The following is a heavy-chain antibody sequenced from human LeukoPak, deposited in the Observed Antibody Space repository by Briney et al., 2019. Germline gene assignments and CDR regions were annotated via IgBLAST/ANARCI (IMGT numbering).Heavy chain of an antibody. J-gene: IGHJ4*02. CDR1: GYTLTELS. V-gene: IGHV1-24*01. CDR3: ANAEHYYDSSGLSYYFDY. Sequence: ASVKVSFKVSGYTLTELSMHWVRQAPGKGLEWMGGFDPEDGETIYAQKFQGRVTMTEDTSTDTAYMALSSLRSEDTAVYYCANAEHYYDSSGLSYYFDYWGQGTLVTVSS. D-gene: IGHD3-22*01. CDR2: FDPEDGET.